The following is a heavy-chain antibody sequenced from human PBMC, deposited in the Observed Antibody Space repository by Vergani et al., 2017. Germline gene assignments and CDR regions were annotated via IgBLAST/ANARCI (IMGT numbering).Heavy chain of an antibody. D-gene: IGHD3-22*01. V-gene: IGHV3-30*02. CDR3: ANNYYDSSGYYDY. CDR2: IRYDGSNK. Sequence: VQLVESGGGLVKPGGSLRLSCAASGFTFSSYGMHWVRQAPGKGLEWVAFIRYDGSNKYYADSVKGRFTISRDNSKNTLYLQMNSLRAEDTAVYYCANNYYDSSGYYDYWGQGTLVTVSS. J-gene: IGHJ4*02. CDR1: GFTFSSYG.